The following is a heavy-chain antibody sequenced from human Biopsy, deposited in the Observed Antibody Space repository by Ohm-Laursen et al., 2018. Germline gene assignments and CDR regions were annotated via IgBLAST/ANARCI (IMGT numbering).Heavy chain of an antibody. V-gene: IGHV3-33*01. CDR3: ARGLSSGWYGYFDV. J-gene: IGHJ2*01. D-gene: IGHD6-19*01. CDR2: IWYDGTNE. Sequence: SLRLSCAASGFTFGHYAMHWVRQAPGKGLEWISLIWYDGTNEDYADSVKGRFTISRDNSKNTLYLQINTLTLEDTAFYYCARGLSSGWYGYFDVWGRGTLVTVSP. CDR1: GFTFGHYA.